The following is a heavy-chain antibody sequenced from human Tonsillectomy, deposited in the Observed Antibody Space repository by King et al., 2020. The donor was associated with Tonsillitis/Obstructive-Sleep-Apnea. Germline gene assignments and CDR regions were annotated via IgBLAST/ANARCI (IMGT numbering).Heavy chain of an antibody. Sequence: QLVQSGGGLVKPGGSLRLSCAASGFTFSDYYMSWTRQAPGKGLEWVSYISSSSSYTNYAASVKGRFTISRDNAKNSLYLQMNSLRAEDTAVYYCARDHADILDYYYYGMDVWGQGTTVTVSS. D-gene: IGHD3-9*01. CDR2: ISSSSSYT. CDR1: GFTFSDYY. J-gene: IGHJ6*02. V-gene: IGHV3-11*06. CDR3: ARDHADILDYYYYGMDV.